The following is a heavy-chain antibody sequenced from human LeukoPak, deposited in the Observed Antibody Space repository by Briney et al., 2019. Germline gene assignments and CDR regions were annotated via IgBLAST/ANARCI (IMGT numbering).Heavy chain of an antibody. CDR2: IIPIFGTA. V-gene: IGHV1-69*05. J-gene: IGHJ4*02. Sequence: SVKVSCKASGGTFSSYAISWVRQAPGQGLEWMGGIIPIFGTANYAQKFQGRVTITTDESTSTAYMELSSLRSEDTAVYYCAREQGRRGNESFDYWGQGTLVTVSS. D-gene: IGHD5-12*01. CDR3: AREQGRRGNESFDY. CDR1: GGTFSSYA.